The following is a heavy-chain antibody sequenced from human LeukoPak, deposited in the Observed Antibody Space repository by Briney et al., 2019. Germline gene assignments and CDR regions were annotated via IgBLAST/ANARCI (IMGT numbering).Heavy chain of an antibody. V-gene: IGHV4-38-2*01. Sequence: SETLSLTCAVSGYSISSGYYWGWIRQPPGQGLEWIGSIYHSGSTYYNPSLKSRVTISVDTSKNQFSLKLSSVTAADTAVYYCAGTYYYDSSGASGGSFDYWGQGTLVTVSS. D-gene: IGHD3-22*01. CDR1: GYSISSGYY. CDR2: IYHSGST. CDR3: AGTYYYDSSGASGGSFDY. J-gene: IGHJ4*02.